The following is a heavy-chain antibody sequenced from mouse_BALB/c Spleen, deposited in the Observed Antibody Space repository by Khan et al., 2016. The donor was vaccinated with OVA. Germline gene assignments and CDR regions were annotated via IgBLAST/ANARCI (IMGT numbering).Heavy chain of an antibody. J-gene: IGHJ3*01. Sequence: EVQLQESGPEVVKPGASVKMSCKASGYTFTSYVMHWVKQKPGPGLEWIGYIYPFHDATKFTEKFNGKATLTSDKSSRTAYMELSHLTSEDSAVYFGAPVGRYYVSFVHWGQGTLVTVSA. CDR1: GYTFTSYV. CDR2: IYPFHDAT. D-gene: IGHD1-1*01. CDR3: APVGRYYVSFVH. V-gene: IGHV1S136*01.